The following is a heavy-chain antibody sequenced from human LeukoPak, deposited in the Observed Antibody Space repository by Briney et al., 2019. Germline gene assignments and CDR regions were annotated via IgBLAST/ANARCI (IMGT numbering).Heavy chain of an antibody. D-gene: IGHD6-19*01. CDR1: GFTFSSYS. J-gene: IGHJ4*02. CDR3: ALGWYAIDC. Sequence: HSGGSLRLSCAASGFTFSSYSMNWVRQAPGKGLEWVSYISSASGSIYYADSVKGRFTISRDNAKNSLFLQMNSLRAEDTALYYCALGWYAIDCWGQGTLVTVSS. CDR2: ISSASGSI. V-gene: IGHV3-48*04.